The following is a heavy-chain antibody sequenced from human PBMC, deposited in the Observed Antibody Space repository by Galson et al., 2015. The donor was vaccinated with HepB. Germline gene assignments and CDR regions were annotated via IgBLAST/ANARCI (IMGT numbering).Heavy chain of an antibody. J-gene: IGHJ4*02. CDR1: GFTFSSYG. D-gene: IGHD3-22*01. CDR2: IRYDGSNK. Sequence: SLRLSCAASGFTFSSYGMHWVRQAPGKGLEWVAFIRYDGSNKYYADSVKGRFTISRDNSKNTLYLQMNSLRAEDTAVYYCAKDDYDSSADGGFDYWGQGTLVTVSS. CDR3: AKDDYDSSADGGFDY. V-gene: IGHV3-30*02.